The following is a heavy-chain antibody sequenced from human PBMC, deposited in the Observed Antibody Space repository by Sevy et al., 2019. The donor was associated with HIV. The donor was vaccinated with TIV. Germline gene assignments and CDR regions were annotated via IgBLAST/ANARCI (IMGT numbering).Heavy chain of an antibody. V-gene: IGHV4-4*07. CDR2: DSTTGST. Sequence: SETLSLTCTVSSASLSAYYWSWIRQPAGKGLEWIGRDSTTGSTNYNPSLKSRVSMSLDTSKNHFSLNLRPVTAADTAIYYCARDELVVGGGSNWFETWGQGVLVTVSS. CDR3: ARDELVVGGGSNWFET. J-gene: IGHJ5*02. D-gene: IGHD3-10*01. CDR1: SASLSAYY.